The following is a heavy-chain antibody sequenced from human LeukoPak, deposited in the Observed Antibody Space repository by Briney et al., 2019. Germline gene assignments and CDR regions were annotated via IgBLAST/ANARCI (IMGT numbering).Heavy chain of an antibody. Sequence: RSSQTLSLTCAVSGGSISSGGYSWSWIRQPPGKGLEWIGYIYHSGSTYYNPSFKSRVTISVDRSKNQFSLKLSSVTAADTAVYYCAREIVVVVAASQGYFDYWGQGTLVTVSS. J-gene: IGHJ4*02. D-gene: IGHD2-15*01. V-gene: IGHV4-30-2*01. CDR2: IYHSGST. CDR1: GGSISSGGYS. CDR3: AREIVVVVAASQGYFDY.